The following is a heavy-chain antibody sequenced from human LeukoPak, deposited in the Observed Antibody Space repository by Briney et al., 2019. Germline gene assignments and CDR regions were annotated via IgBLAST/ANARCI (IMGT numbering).Heavy chain of an antibody. CDR1: GFTFSSYW. CDR3: AREYCSGTSCYGYFDY. Sequence: GGSLRLSCATSGFTFSSYWMSWVRRAPGKGLEWVANIKQDGSQIFYVDSVKGRFTITRDTAKNSLSLQMNSLRAEDTAVYYCAREYCSGTSCYGYFDYWGQGTLVTVSS. V-gene: IGHV3-7*01. J-gene: IGHJ4*02. CDR2: IKQDGSQI. D-gene: IGHD2-2*01.